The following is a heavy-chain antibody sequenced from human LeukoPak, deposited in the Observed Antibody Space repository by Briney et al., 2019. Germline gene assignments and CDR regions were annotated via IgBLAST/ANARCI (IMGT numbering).Heavy chain of an antibody. V-gene: IGHV3-11*01. CDR3: ARSIGLTGGGVDV. Sequence: GGSLRLSCSASGFTFSNTWMSWVRQAPGKGLEWVSYITNGGSTIHHADSVKGRFTISRDNAKKTLYLQMNSLRAEDTAVYYCARSIGLTGGGVDVWGQGTTVTVSS. CDR1: GFTFSNTW. CDR2: ITNGGSTI. J-gene: IGHJ6*02. D-gene: IGHD3-9*01.